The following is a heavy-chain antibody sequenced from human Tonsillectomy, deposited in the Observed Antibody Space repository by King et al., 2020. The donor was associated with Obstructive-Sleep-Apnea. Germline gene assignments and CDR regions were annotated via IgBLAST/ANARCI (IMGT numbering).Heavy chain of an antibody. CDR3: AHRYFDWLLYYDPFDI. J-gene: IGHJ3*02. CDR2: LYWNDDK. Sequence: ITLKESGPTLVKPTQTLTLTCPFSWFSLNTLGVGVGWIRQTPGNALGWMAHLYWNDDKRYSPSLKSMLPITKYTSKNQVHLTMTNMDPVDTATYYCAHRYFDWLLYYDPFDIWGPGTMGTVSS. D-gene: IGHD3-9*01. V-gene: IGHV2-5*01. CDR1: WFSLNTLGVG.